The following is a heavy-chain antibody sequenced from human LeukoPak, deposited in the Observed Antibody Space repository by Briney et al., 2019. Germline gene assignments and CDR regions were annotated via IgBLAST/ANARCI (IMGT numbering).Heavy chain of an antibody. V-gene: IGHV3-48*03. J-gene: IGHJ4*02. D-gene: IGHD3-22*01. CDR1: GFTFSTYE. CDR3: ARDLMDYYDSSGYYYDG. Sequence: PGGSLRLSXAASGFTFSTYEMNWVRQAPGKGLEWVSYISTSGTTISYADSVKGRFTISRDNAKKSLYLQMNSLRAEDTAVYYCARDLMDYYDSSGYYYDGWGQGTLVTVSS. CDR2: ISTSGTTI.